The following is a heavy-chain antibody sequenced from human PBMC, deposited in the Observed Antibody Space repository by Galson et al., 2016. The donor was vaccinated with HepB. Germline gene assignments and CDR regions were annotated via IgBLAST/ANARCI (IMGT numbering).Heavy chain of an antibody. CDR2: IIPILGIE. V-gene: IGHV1-69*04. J-gene: IGHJ3*02. Sequence: SVKVSCKASGGTFSNYAIGWVRQVPRQGLEWMGRIIPILGIENYAHSFQGRVTITADTSTSTAYMELSSRRPEDTAVYYCARDTRYHYDKDGWYAFDIWGQGTMVTVSS. D-gene: IGHD3-22*01. CDR3: ARDTRYHYDKDGWYAFDI. CDR1: GGTFSNYA.